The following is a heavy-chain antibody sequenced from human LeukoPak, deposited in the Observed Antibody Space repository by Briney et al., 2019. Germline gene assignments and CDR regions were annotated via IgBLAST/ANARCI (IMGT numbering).Heavy chain of an antibody. CDR1: GYTFTGYY. CDR3: ARDQFRAARRGDY. CDR2: ISAYNGNT. Sequence: ASVKVSCKASGYTFTGYYMHWVRQAPGQGLEWMGWISAYNGNTNYAQKLQGRVTMTTDTSTSTAYMELRSLRSDDTAVYYCARDQFRAARRGDYWGQGTLVTVSS. D-gene: IGHD6-6*01. V-gene: IGHV1-18*04. J-gene: IGHJ4*02.